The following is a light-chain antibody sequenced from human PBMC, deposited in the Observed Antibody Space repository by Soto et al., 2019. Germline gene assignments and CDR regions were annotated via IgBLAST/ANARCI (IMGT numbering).Light chain of an antibody. Sequence: QSALTQPASLSGSPGQSLPISCPGTSSDVGGYNYVSWYQQHPGEAPKFMIYDVSNRPSGVSTRFSGSKSGNTASLTISGLQAEDEADYYCNSYTTSNTRQIVFGTGTKVTVL. CDR2: DVS. J-gene: IGLJ1*01. CDR3: NSYTTSNTRQIV. V-gene: IGLV2-14*01. CDR1: SSDVGGYNY.